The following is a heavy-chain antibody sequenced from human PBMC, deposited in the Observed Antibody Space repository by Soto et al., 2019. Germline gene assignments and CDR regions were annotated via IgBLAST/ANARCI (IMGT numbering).Heavy chain of an antibody. Sequence: QVQLVQSGAEVKKPGSSVKVSCKASGGTFSTSSINWLRQAPGQRPEWMGNILPIFGTADYAQKFRDRVTITADKSTNTPYMELRSLFSEDAAVYYCARGHEFGGNSDACDIWGQGTVVTVSS. J-gene: IGHJ3*02. CDR2: ILPIFGTA. V-gene: IGHV1-69*14. D-gene: IGHD3-10*01. CDR1: GGTFSTSS. CDR3: ARGHEFGGNSDACDI.